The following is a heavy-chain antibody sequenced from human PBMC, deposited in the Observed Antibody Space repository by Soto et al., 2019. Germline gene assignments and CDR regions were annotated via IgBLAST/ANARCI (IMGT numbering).Heavy chain of an antibody. J-gene: IGHJ6*02. CDR3: ARGGRYSSSWTPRAYYYGMDV. Sequence: LSLTCAVYGGSFSGYYWSWIRQPPGKGLEWIGEINHSGSTNYNPSLKSRVTISVDTSKNQFSLKLSSVTAADTAVYYCARGGRYSSSWTPRAYYYGMDVWGQGTTVTVSS. D-gene: IGHD6-13*01. CDR2: INHSGST. CDR1: GGSFSGYY. V-gene: IGHV4-34*01.